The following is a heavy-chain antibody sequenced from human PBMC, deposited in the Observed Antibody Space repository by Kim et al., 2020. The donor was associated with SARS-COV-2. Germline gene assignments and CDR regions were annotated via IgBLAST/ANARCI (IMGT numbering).Heavy chain of an antibody. CDR1: GGTFSSYA. J-gene: IGHJ3*02. CDR3: ARGGVTIFGVVIGDAFDI. V-gene: IGHV1-69*13. Sequence: SVKVSCKASGGTFSSYAISWVRQAPGQGLEWMGWIIPIFGKANYAQKFQGRVTITADESTSTAYMELSSLRSEDTAVYYCARGGVTIFGVVIGDAFDIWGQGTTVTVSS. CDR2: IIPIFGKA. D-gene: IGHD3-3*01.